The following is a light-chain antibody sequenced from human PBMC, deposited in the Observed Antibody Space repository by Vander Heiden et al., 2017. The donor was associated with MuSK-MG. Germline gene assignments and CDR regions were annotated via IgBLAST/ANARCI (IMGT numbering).Light chain of an antibody. V-gene: IGKV3-15*01. CDR1: QSVSSS. CDR3: QQYDKRPLT. J-gene: IGKJ1*01. Sequence: EIVMTQSPATLSVSPGESATLSCRASQSVSSSLAWYQQKPGQAPRLLIYGASTRATGIPARFSGSGSGTEFTFIISSLQSEDCAVYFCQQYDKRPLTFGRGTKVVIK. CDR2: GAS.